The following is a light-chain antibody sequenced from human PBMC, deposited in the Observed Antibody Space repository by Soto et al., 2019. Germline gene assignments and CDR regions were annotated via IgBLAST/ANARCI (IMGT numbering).Light chain of an antibody. CDR2: KAS. J-gene: IGKJ1*01. V-gene: IGKV1-5*03. CDR1: QSVSNW. CDR3: QHYNGYRCT. Sequence: DIQMTQSPSTLSASVGDRVTITCRASQSVSNWLAWYQQKPGKAPKILIYKASSLESGVPSRFSGSGSGTEFTLAISSLRPDDFATYYCQHYNGYRCTFGQGTKVEMK.